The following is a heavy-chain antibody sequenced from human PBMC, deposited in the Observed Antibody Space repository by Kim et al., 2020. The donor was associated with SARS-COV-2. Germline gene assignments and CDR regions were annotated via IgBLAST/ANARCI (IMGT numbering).Heavy chain of an antibody. D-gene: IGHD5-18*01. V-gene: IGHV3-9*01. CDR2: ISWNSGSI. J-gene: IGHJ3*02. CDR1: GFTFDDYV. Sequence: GGSLRLSCAASGFTFDDYVMHWVRQAPGKGLEWVSGISWNSGSIGYADSVKGRFTISRDNAKNSLYLQMNSLRAEDTALYYCAKDLTAMAKGDDAFDIWGQGTMVTVSS. CDR3: AKDLTAMAKGDDAFDI.